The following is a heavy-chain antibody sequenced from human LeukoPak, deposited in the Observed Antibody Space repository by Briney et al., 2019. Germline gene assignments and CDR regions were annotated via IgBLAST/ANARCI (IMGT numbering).Heavy chain of an antibody. V-gene: IGHV3-53*01. D-gene: IGHD3-9*01. CDR1: GFTVSSNY. CDR2: LHTSGGT. CDR3: AKDLREVLRYFDWLFYPFDY. J-gene: IGHJ4*02. Sequence: GGSLRLSCAASGFTVSSNYMTWVRQAPGKGLEWVSILHTSGGTYYADSVKGRFTISRDNSKNTLYLQMNSLRAEDTAVYYCAKDLREVLRYFDWLFYPFDYWGQGTLVTVSS.